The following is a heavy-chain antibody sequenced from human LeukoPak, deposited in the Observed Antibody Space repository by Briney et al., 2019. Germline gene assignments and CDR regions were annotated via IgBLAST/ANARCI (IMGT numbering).Heavy chain of an antibody. CDR1: GFTFSSYA. CDR3: AKVGSILWFGELSLYDAFDI. Sequence: GGSLRLSCAASGFTFSSYAMSWVRQAPRKGLEWVSAINGSGGSTYYADSVKGRFTISRDNSKNTLYLQMNSLRAEDTAVYYCAKVGSILWFGELSLYDAFDIWGQGTMVTVSS. CDR2: INGSGGST. J-gene: IGHJ3*02. V-gene: IGHV3-23*01. D-gene: IGHD3-10*01.